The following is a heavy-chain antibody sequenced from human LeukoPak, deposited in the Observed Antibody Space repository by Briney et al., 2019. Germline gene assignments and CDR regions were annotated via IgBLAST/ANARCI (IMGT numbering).Heavy chain of an antibody. J-gene: IGHJ4*02. CDR1: GYTFTNFG. D-gene: IGHD3-10*01. V-gene: IGHV1-18*01. CDR3: VRDRLGFDWSYYKSPYFDH. Sequence: ASVKVSCKTSGYTFTNFGVTWMRQAPGQGFEWMGWISTFNRNTNYAQKFQDRVTLTTDISTTTAYMELRGLRSDDTAIYYCVRDRLGFDWSYYKSPYFDHWGQGTLVTVSS. CDR2: ISTFNRNT.